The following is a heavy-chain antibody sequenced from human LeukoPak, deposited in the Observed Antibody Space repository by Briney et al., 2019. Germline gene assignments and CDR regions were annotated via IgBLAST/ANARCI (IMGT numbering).Heavy chain of an antibody. Sequence: GAAVKVSCKVSGYTLIELSMHWVRQAPGKGGEWMGGFNPEDGETNYAQKFQGRVTITEDTSTDTAYMELNSLRSEDTAVYYCATMSPDRPQFYFMDVWRKGTTVTVSS. V-gene: IGHV1-24*01. CDR3: ATMSPDRPQFYFMDV. D-gene: IGHD1-14*01. CDR1: GYTLIELS. J-gene: IGHJ6*03. CDR2: FNPEDGET.